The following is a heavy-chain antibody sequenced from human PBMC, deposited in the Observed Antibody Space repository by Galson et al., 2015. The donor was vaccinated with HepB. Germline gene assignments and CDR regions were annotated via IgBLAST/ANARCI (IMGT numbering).Heavy chain of an antibody. CDR1: GGSVSGYY. Sequence: ETLSLTCTVSGGSVSGYYWSWIRQTPGKGLEWIGEIYHSGGTNYRPSLKSRVTISVDKSKNLFSLKLTFVTAADTAVYYCARAKEGRGYFDYWGQGTLVTVSS. J-gene: IGHJ4*02. CDR2: IYHSGGT. V-gene: IGHV4-59*02. CDR3: ARAKEGRGYFDY. D-gene: IGHD3-10*01.